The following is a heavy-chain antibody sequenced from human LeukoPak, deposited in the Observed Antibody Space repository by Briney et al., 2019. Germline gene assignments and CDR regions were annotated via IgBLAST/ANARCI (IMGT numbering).Heavy chain of an antibody. D-gene: IGHD1-20*01. J-gene: IGHJ4*02. CDR3: ARSPRRGTLANWNDAPDVLDY. CDR2: ISSSSYI. V-gene: IGHV3-21*01. Sequence: PGGSLRLSCAASGFTFSSYSMNWVRQAPGKGLEWVSSISSSSYIYYADSVKGRFTISRDNAKNSLYLQMNSLRAEDTAVYYCARSPRRGTLANWNDAPDVLDYWGQGTLVTVSS. CDR1: GFTFSSYS.